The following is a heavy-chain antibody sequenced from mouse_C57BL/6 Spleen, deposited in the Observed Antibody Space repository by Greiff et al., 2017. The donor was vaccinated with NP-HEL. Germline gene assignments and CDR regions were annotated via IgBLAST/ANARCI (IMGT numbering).Heavy chain of an antibody. D-gene: IGHD2-14*01. CDR2: IDPSDSYT. CDR3: ARKGYDEGFAY. Sequence: QVQLQQPGAELVMPGASVKLSCKASGYTFTSYWMHWVKQRPGQGLEWIGEIDPSDSYTNYNQKFKGKSTLTVDKSSSTAYMQLSSLTSEDSAVYYCARKGYDEGFAYWGQETLVTVSA. V-gene: IGHV1-69*01. CDR1: GYTFTSYW. J-gene: IGHJ3*01.